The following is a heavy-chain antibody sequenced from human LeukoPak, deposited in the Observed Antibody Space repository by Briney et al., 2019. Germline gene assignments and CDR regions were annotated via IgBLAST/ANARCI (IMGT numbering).Heavy chain of an antibody. J-gene: IGHJ4*02. CDR3: ARDCSGGSCYWETFDY. Sequence: ASVKVSCKASGYTFSNHGISWVRQAPGQGLEWMGWISANSGSANYAQKLQGRVTMTTDTSTSTAYMELRSLRSDDTAVYYCARDCSGGSCYWETFDYWGQGTLVTVSS. CDR2: ISANSGSA. D-gene: IGHD2-15*01. CDR1: GYTFSNHG. V-gene: IGHV1-18*01.